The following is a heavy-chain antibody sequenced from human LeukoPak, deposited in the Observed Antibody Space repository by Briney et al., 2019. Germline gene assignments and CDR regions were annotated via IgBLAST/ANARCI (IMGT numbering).Heavy chain of an antibody. J-gene: IGHJ4*02. V-gene: IGHV4-61*02. CDR1: GGSISSGSYY. D-gene: IGHD3-9*01. CDR3: ARSTYDILTGYPTFDY. CDR2: IYISGNT. Sequence: SSETLSLTCTVSGGSISSGSYYWSWIRQPAGKGLEWIGRIYISGNTNYNPSLKSRVTISVDTSKNQFSLKLSSVTAADTAVYFCARSTYDILTGYPTFDYWGQGTLVTVSS.